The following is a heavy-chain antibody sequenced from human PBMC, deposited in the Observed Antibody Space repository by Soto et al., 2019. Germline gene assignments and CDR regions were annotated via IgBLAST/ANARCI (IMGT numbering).Heavy chain of an antibody. J-gene: IGHJ4*02. CDR2: IYYSGST. Sequence: PDTLSLTCTVSGGSISSYYWPWIRQPPGKGLEWIGYIYYSGSTNYNPSLKSRVTISVDTSKNQFSLKLSSVTAADTAVYYCARQNIAVAGTLGYYFDYWGQGTLVTVSS. D-gene: IGHD6-19*01. CDR3: ARQNIAVAGTLGYYFDY. V-gene: IGHV4-59*07. CDR1: GGSISSYY.